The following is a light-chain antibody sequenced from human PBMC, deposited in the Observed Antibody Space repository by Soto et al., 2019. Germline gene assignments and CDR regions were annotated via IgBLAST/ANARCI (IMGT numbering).Light chain of an antibody. V-gene: IGKV2-30*01. J-gene: IGKJ2*01. Sequence: DVVMTQSPLSLPVTLGQPASISCRSSQSLVYSDGNTYLTWFQQRPGQSPRRLIYKVSNRDSGVPDRFSGSGSGTDFTLIISRVEAEDIGVYYCIQGAHWPYTVGQGTKVEIK. CDR2: KVS. CDR1: QSLVYSDGNTY. CDR3: IQGAHWPYT.